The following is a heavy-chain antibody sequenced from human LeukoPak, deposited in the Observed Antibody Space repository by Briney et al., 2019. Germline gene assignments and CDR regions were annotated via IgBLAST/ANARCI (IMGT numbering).Heavy chain of an antibody. Sequence: PGGSLRLSRAAFGFTVSSNYMSWVRQAPGKGLEWVSVIYSGGSTYYADSVKGRFTISRHNSKNTLYLQMNSLRAEDTAVYYCASHGSGSCYLNWFDPWGQGTLVTVSS. J-gene: IGHJ5*02. D-gene: IGHD2-15*01. CDR2: IYSGGST. CDR3: ASHGSGSCYLNWFDP. V-gene: IGHV3-53*04. CDR1: GFTVSSNY.